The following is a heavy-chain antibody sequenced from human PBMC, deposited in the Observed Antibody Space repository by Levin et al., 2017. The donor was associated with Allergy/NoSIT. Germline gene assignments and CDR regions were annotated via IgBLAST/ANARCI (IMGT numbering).Heavy chain of an antibody. Sequence: SETLSLTCTVSGGSISSSSYYWGWIRQPPGKGLEWIGSIYYSGSTYYNPSLKSRVTISVDTSKNQFSLKLSSVTAAATAVYYCASQVRVIAMADWFDPWGQGTLVTVSS. CDR1: GGSISSSSYY. CDR2: IYYSGST. J-gene: IGHJ5*02. V-gene: IGHV4-39*01. CDR3: ASQVRVIAMADWFDP. D-gene: IGHD2-21*01.